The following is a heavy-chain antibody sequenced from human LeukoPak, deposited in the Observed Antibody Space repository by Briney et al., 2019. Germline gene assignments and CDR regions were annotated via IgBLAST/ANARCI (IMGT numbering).Heavy chain of an antibody. D-gene: IGHD6-6*01. Sequence: GGSLRLSCAASGSTFSNYAMSWVRQAPGKGLEWVSTISASGGSTDYADSVKGRFTISRDNSKNTLFLQMNSLRAEDTAVHYCAKGDSSSTLYYFDYWGQGTLVTVSS. CDR3: AKGDSSSTLYYFDY. V-gene: IGHV3-23*01. J-gene: IGHJ4*02. CDR1: GSTFSNYA. CDR2: ISASGGST.